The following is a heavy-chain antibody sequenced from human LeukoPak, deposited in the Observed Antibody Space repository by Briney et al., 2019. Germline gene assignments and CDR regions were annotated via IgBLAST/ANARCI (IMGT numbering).Heavy chain of an antibody. CDR3: AKLASMTGSTLSSPNFDY. CDR2: ISSSSSYI. J-gene: IGHJ4*02. CDR1: GFTFSSYS. V-gene: IGHV3-21*04. Sequence: PGGSLRLSCAASGFTFSSYSMNWVRQAPGKGLEWVSSISSSSSYIYYADSVKGRFTISRDNSKNTLYLQMSGLRAEDTAVSYCAKLASMTGSTLSSPNFDYWGQGTLVTVSS. D-gene: IGHD1-7*01.